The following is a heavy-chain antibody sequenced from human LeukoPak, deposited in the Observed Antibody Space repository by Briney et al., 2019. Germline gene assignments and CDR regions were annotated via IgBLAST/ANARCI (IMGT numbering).Heavy chain of an antibody. J-gene: IGHJ4*02. CDR3: AREDSIVVVPAAPDY. V-gene: IGHV1-18*01. CDR2: ISAYNGNT. CDR1: GYTFTSYG. D-gene: IGHD2-2*01. Sequence: ASVKVSCKASGYTFTSYGISWVRQAPGQGLEWMGWISAYNGNTNYAQKLQGRVTMTTDTSTSTAYMELGSLRSDDTAVYYCAREDSIVVVPAAPDYWGQGTLVTVSS.